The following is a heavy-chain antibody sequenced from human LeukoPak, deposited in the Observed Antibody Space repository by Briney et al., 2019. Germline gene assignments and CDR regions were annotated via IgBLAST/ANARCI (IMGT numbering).Heavy chain of an antibody. J-gene: IGHJ4*02. Sequence: PTLVNPTQTLTLTCTFSGFSLSRNGVGVTWIRQPPGKALEWLATVYWDDDKAYSPSLKTRVTITKDSSKNQVVLIMTNMDPVDTATYYCARFYATTHYFDYWGQGILVTVSS. D-gene: IGHD2/OR15-2a*01. V-gene: IGHV2-5*02. CDR1: GFSLSRNGVG. CDR3: ARFYATTHYFDY. CDR2: VYWDDDK.